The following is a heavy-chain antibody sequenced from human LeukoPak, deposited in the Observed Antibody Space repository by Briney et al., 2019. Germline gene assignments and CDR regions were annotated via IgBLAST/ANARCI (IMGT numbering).Heavy chain of an antibody. CDR3: ARDTAMVGGLFHY. V-gene: IGHV3-33*01. J-gene: IGHJ4*02. Sequence: GRSLRLSCAASGFTFSSYGMHWVRQAPGKGLEWVAVIWYDGSNKYYADSVKGRFTISRDNSKNTLYLQMNSLRAEDTAVCYCARDTAMVGGLFHYWGQGTLVTVSS. CDR2: IWYDGSNK. CDR1: GFTFSSYG. D-gene: IGHD5-18*01.